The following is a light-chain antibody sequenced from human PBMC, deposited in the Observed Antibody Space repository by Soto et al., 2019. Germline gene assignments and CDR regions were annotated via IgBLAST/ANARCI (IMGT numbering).Light chain of an antibody. Sequence: EIVMTQSPATLSVSPGERATLSCRASQSVSSNLAWYQQKPGQAPRLLIYGASTRATGIPARLSGSGSGTEFTLTISSLQSEDIAVYYCQQYNNWPPMYTFGQGTKLEIK. V-gene: IGKV3-15*01. J-gene: IGKJ2*01. CDR1: QSVSSN. CDR2: GAS. CDR3: QQYNNWPPMYT.